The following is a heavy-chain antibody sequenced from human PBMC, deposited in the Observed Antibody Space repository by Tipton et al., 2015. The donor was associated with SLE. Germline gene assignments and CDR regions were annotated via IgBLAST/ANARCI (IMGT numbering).Heavy chain of an antibody. V-gene: IGHV1-18*01. CDR2: ISAYNDNT. CDR1: GYTFTSYG. D-gene: IGHD3-3*01. Sequence: QSGAEVKKPGASVKVSCKASGYTFTSYGIIWVRQAPGQGLEWMGWISAYNDNTNYAQKLQGRVTMTTDTSTSTAYMELRSLRSDDTAVYYCARVGDFWSGYYYYYMDVWGKGTTVPVSS. J-gene: IGHJ6*03. CDR3: ARVGDFWSGYYYYYMDV.